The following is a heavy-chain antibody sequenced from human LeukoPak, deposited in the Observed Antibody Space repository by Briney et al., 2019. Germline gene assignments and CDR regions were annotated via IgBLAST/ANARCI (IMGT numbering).Heavy chain of an antibody. CDR1: GGSISSGSYY. CDR3: ARITAAKQDAFDI. Sequence: SQTLSLTCTVSGGSISSGSYYWSWIRQPAGKGLEWIGRIYTSGRTNYNPSLKSRVTISVDTSKNQFSLKLSSVTAADTAVYYCARITAAKQDAFDIWGQGTMVTVSS. D-gene: IGHD2-2*01. CDR2: IYTSGRT. V-gene: IGHV4-61*02. J-gene: IGHJ3*02.